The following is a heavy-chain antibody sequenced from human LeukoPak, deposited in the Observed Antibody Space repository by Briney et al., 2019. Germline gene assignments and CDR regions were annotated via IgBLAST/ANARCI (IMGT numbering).Heavy chain of an antibody. D-gene: IGHD3-10*01. Sequence: QAGGSLRLSCAASGFTFSSYGMHWVRQAPGKGLEWVAFIRYDGSDKYYTDSVKGRFTISRDNSKNTLYLQMNSLRAEDTAVYYCAKTDYYFGSVLNWFDPWGQGTLVTVSS. J-gene: IGHJ5*02. CDR1: GFTFSSYG. CDR3: AKTDYYFGSVLNWFDP. V-gene: IGHV3-30*02. CDR2: IRYDGSDK.